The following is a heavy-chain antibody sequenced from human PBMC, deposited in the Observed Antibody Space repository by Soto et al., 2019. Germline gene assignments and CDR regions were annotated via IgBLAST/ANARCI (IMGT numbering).Heavy chain of an antibody. CDR1: GFSLSTSGVG. J-gene: IGHJ4*02. CDR3: AHRPRGAAASIYFDY. D-gene: IGHD6-13*01. Sequence: QITLKESGPTLVKPTQTLTLTCTFSGFSLSTSGVGVGWIRQPPGKALEWLALIYWDDDKRYSPSLKSRLTITKDTSKTRVVLTMTNMDPVDTATYYCAHRPRGAAASIYFDYWGQGTLVTVSS. V-gene: IGHV2-5*02. CDR2: IYWDDDK.